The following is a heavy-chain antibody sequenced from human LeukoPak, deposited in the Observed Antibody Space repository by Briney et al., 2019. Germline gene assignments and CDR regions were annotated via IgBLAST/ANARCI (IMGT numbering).Heavy chain of an antibody. D-gene: IGHD3-10*01. CDR3: ARGRIRITMVRGVKGWFDP. J-gene: IGHJ5*02. CDR1: GYTFTGYY. Sequence: GASVKVSCKASGYTFTGYYMHWVRQAPGQGLEWMGWINPNSGGTNYAQKFQGRVTMTRDTSISTAYMELSRLRSDDTAVYYCARGRIRITMVRGVKGWFDPWGQGTLVTVSS. CDR2: INPNSGGT. V-gene: IGHV1-2*02.